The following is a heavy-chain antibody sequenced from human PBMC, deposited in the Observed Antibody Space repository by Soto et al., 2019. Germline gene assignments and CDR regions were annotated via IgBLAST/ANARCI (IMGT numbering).Heavy chain of an antibody. CDR1: GFTFSSYA. Sequence: GCLLPSCSASGFTFSSYAMSWVRQAPGKGLEWVSAISGSGGSTYYADSVKGRFTISRDNSKNTLYLQMNSLRAEDTAVYYCAKGTLTTVVTFRFDYWGQGTLVTVYS. D-gene: IGHD4-4*01. CDR2: ISGSGGST. CDR3: AKGTLTTVVTFRFDY. J-gene: IGHJ4*02. V-gene: IGHV3-23*01.